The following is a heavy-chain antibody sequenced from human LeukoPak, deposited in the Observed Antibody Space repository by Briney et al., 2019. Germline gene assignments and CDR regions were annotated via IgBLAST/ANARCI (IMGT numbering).Heavy chain of an antibody. V-gene: IGHV3-30*18. CDR3: AKDLARDPYYYHGMDV. Sequence: PGGSLRLSCAASGFTFSSYGMHWVRQAPGKGLEWVAVISYDGSNKYYADSVKGRFTISRDNSKNTLYLQMNSLRAEDTAVYYCAKDLARDPYYYHGMDVWGQGTTVTVSS. CDR2: ISYDGSNK. D-gene: IGHD3-16*01. CDR1: GFTFSSYG. J-gene: IGHJ6*02.